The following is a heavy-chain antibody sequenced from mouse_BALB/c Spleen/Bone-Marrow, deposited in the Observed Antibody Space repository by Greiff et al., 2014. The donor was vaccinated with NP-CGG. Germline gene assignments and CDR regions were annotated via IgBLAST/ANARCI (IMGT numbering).Heavy chain of an antibody. V-gene: IGHV2-9*02. CDR3: ARVTTATGGMDY. J-gene: IGHJ4*01. Sequence: VKVEESGPGLVAPSQSLSITCTVSGFSLTSYGVHWVRQPPGKGLEWLGVIWAGGSTNYNSALMSKLSISKDNSKSQVFLKMNSLQTDDTAMYYCARVTTATGGMDYWGQGTSVTVSS. D-gene: IGHD1-2*01. CDR1: GFSLTSYG. CDR2: IWAGGST.